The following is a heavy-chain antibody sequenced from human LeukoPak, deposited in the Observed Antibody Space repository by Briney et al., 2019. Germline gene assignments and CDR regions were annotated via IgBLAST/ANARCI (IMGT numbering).Heavy chain of an antibody. Sequence: SCKASGYTFSSHKMHWVRQAPGKGLEWVAVIWYDESNKYYSDSVKGRFTISRDNSKNTLYLQMNSLRAEDTAVYYCAREGGYCGGDCYRDYWGQGTLVTVSS. CDR2: IWYDESNK. V-gene: IGHV3-33*01. J-gene: IGHJ4*02. CDR1: GYTFSSHK. D-gene: IGHD2-21*02. CDR3: AREGGYCGGDCYRDY.